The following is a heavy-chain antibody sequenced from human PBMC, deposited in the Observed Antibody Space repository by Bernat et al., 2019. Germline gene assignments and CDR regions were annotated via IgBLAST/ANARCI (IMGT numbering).Heavy chain of an antibody. CDR1: GFTFGSFA. CDR3: ARVILRGGSCNDY. V-gene: IGHV3-23*01. Sequence: EVQLLESGGGLVQPGASLRLSCAASGFTFGSFAMNWVRQAPGKGLEWVSGISDSGGSTYYADSVKGRFTVSRDKSKNTLYLQMISLRAEDTAVYYCARVILRGGSCNDYWGQGTLVTVSS. D-gene: IGHD2-15*01. CDR2: ISDSGGST. J-gene: IGHJ4*02.